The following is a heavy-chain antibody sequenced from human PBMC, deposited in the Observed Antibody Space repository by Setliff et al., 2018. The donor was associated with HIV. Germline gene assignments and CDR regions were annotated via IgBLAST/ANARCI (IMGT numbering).Heavy chain of an antibody. V-gene: IGHV1-46*01. J-gene: IGHJ1*01. CDR1: GYTFTSYY. CDR2: INPSSGST. D-gene: IGHD6-6*01. Sequence: ASVKVSCKASGYTFTSYYMHWVRQAPGQGLERMGIINPSSGSTTYAQKFQGRVTMTRDTSTSTVYMELGSLRSEDTAVYYCARDPAPSSSASYFQHWGQGTPVTVSS. CDR3: ARDPAPSSSASYFQH.